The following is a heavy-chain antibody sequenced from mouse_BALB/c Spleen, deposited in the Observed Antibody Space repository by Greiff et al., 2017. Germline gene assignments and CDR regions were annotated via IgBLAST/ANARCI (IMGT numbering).Heavy chain of an antibody. J-gene: IGHJ4*01. CDR3: ARSYGNYPYYAMDD. D-gene: IGHD2-1*01. Sequence: QVQLQQSGAELVRPGTSVKVSCKASGYAFTNYLIEWVKQRPGQGLEWIGVINPGSGGTNYNEKFKGKATLTADKSSSTAYMQLSSLTSDDSAVYFCARSYGNYPYYAMDDWGQGTSVTVSS. CDR1: GYAFTNYL. CDR2: INPGSGGT. V-gene: IGHV1-54*01.